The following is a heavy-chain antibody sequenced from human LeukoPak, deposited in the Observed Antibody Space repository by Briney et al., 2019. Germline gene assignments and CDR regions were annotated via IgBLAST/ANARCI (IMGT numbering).Heavy chain of an antibody. D-gene: IGHD5-12*01. CDR2: IYPGDSDT. CDR1: GYSFTNYW. Sequence: GESLKISGKGSGYSFTNYWIGWFRQIPGKALEWMGIIYPGDSDTRYSPSFQGQVTISADKSISTAYLQWSSLKASDTAIYYCARRDSGFEFFDYWGQGTLVTVSS. CDR3: ARRDSGFEFFDY. V-gene: IGHV5-51*01. J-gene: IGHJ4*02.